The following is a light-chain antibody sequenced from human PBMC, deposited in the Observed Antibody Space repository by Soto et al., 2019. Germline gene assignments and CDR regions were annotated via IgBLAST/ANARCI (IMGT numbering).Light chain of an antibody. CDR2: EAS. J-gene: IGKJ1*01. V-gene: IGKV3-20*01. CDR3: QQYGDSPT. Sequence: DIVCSPSSVPRSFWVVERATLSCRASQSISSKYVAWYQQKPGQAPRLLINEASSRATGIPNRFSGRGSGTDFTLTISRLQPEDFAVFYCQQYGDSPTFGQGTKVDIK. CDR1: QSISSKY.